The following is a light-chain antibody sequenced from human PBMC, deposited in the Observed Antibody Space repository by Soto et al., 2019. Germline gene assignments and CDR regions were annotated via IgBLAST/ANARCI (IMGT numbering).Light chain of an antibody. CDR1: QSVSRN. J-gene: IGKJ1*01. Sequence: EIVMTQSPATLSVSPGERVTLSCMASQSVSRNVAWYQQKPGQAPRLLIHDASTRATGISVRFSGSGSGTEFTLTISSLQSEDFAVYYCQQYNNWLWTFGQGTKVEIK. V-gene: IGKV3-15*01. CDR2: DAS. CDR3: QQYNNWLWT.